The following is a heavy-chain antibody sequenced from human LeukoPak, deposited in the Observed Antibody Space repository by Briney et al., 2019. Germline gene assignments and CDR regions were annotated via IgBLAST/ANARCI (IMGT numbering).Heavy chain of an antibody. V-gene: IGHV1-45*02. J-gene: IGHJ6*02. Sequence: WASVTVSCTASGYTITYRYLHWVRQAPGQALEWMGWITPFNGNTKYAQKFQDRVTITRDRSMSTAYMELSSLRSEDTAMYSCASDSGSSTGGYYYGIDVWGQGTTVTVSS. CDR3: ASDSGSSTGGYYYGIDV. CDR2: ITPFNGNT. CDR1: GYTITYRY. D-gene: IGHD1-26*01.